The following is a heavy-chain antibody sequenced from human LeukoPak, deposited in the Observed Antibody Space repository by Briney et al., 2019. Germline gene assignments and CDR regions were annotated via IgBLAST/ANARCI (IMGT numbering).Heavy chain of an antibody. CDR2: ISAYNGNT. D-gene: IGHD2-15*01. CDR3: ARGGIYCSGGSCYSEPLPLDY. CDR1: GYTFTSYG. V-gene: IGHV1-18*04. Sequence: ASVKVSCKASGYTFTSYGISWVRQAPGQGLEWMGWISAYNGNTNYAQKLQGRVTMTTGTSTSTAYMELRSLRSDDTAVYYCARGGIYCSGGSCYSEPLPLDYWGQGTLVTVSS. J-gene: IGHJ4*02.